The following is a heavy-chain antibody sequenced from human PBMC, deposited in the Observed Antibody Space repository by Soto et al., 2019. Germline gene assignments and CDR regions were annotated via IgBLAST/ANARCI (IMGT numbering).Heavy chain of an antibody. CDR3: ARHLASTVTTSDCFDP. V-gene: IGHV3-30-3*01. D-gene: IGHD4-4*01. Sequence: PGRSLRLSCAASGFTFSRHAMHWVRQAPGKGLERVAIISYDGSTIFYADSVKGRFIISRDNSRHTLYLQMSSLRPGDTAVYFCARHLASTVTTSDCFDPWGQGTLVAVSS. J-gene: IGHJ5*02. CDR2: ISYDGSTI. CDR1: GFTFSRHA.